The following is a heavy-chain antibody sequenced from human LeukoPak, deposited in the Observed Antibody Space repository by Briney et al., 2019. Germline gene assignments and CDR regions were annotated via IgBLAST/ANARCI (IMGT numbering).Heavy chain of an antibody. CDR2: IRYDGSNQ. V-gene: IGHV3-30*02. CDR1: GFTFSSYG. D-gene: IGHD1-26*01. CDR3: AKGSGNYFDY. Sequence: GGSLRLSCAASGFTFSSYGMHWVRQAPGKGLEWVAFIRYDGSNQYYGDSVKGRFTMSRDNSKNTLSLQMNSLRAEDTAVYYCAKGSGNYFDYWGQGTLVTVSS. J-gene: IGHJ4*02.